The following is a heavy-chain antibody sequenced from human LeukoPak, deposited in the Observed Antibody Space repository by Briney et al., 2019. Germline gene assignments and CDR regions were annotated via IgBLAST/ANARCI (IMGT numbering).Heavy chain of an antibody. CDR3: ARISSGYYFIDY. V-gene: IGHV3-30*14. CDR2: ISYDESNK. D-gene: IGHD3-22*01. J-gene: IGHJ4*02. CDR1: GFTFSSYA. Sequence: GGSLRLSCAASGFTFSSYAMHWVRQAPGKGLEWVAVISYDESNKYYADSVKGRFTISRDNSKNTLYLQMNSLRAEDTAVYYCARISSGYYFIDYWGQGTLVTVSS.